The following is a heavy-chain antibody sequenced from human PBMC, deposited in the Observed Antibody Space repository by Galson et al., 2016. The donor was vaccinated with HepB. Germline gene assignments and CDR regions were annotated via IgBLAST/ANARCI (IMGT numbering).Heavy chain of an antibody. CDR3: AKDRQFDGFDY. D-gene: IGHD3-10*01. J-gene: IGHJ4*02. CDR1: GFTFRNYG. Sequence: SLRLSCAASGFTFRNYGMHWVRQAPGKGLEWLGVISKDGDKKYFADSVKGRFTISRENAKNTLYLHMNSLRPEDTAVYYCAKDRQFDGFDYWGQGTLVTVSS. CDR2: ISKDGDKK. V-gene: IGHV3-30*18.